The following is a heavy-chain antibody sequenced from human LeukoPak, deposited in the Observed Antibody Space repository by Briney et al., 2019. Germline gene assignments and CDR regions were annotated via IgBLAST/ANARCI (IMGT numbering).Heavy chain of an antibody. V-gene: IGHV3-48*01. D-gene: IGHD6-13*01. CDR1: GFTFRTYR. CDR2: ISSDSRNI. J-gene: IGHJ4*02. Sequence: PGGSLRLSCVASGFTFRTYRMHWVRQAPGKGLKWVSYISSDSRNIYYADSVKGRFTISRDNAKNSLFLHMNSLRSEDTAVYYCARAFYSSSWAPLDFWGQGTLLTVSS. CDR3: ARAFYSSSWAPLDF.